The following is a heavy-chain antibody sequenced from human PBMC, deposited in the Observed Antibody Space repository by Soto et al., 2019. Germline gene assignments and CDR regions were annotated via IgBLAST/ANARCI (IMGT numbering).Heavy chain of an antibody. V-gene: IGHV4-34*01. CDR2: INHSGST. CDR1: GGSFSCHY. J-gene: IGHJ6*02. D-gene: IGHD5-18*01. CDR3: ARGQRNTAMLLSQYYYYGMDV. Sequence: PSETLSLTCAVCGGSFSCHYWIWIRQPPGKGLEWIGEINHSGSTNYNPSLKSRVTISVDTSKNQFSLKLSSVTAADTAVYYCARGQRNTAMLLSQYYYYGMDVWGQGTTVTVSS.